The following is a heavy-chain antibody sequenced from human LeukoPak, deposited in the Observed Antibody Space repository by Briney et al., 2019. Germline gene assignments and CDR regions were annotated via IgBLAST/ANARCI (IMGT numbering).Heavy chain of an antibody. CDR1: RGSISSGNYY. J-gene: IGHJ3*02. CDR3: ARVWAAAPTDAFDI. Sequence: KTSQTLSLTCTVSRGSISSGNYYWSWIRQPAGKGLEWIGRFHTRGSTNYNPSLKSRVIISVDTSKNQFSLKLNSVTAADTAVYYCARVWAAAPTDAFDIWGQGTMVTVSS. V-gene: IGHV4-61*02. CDR2: FHTRGST. D-gene: IGHD6-13*01.